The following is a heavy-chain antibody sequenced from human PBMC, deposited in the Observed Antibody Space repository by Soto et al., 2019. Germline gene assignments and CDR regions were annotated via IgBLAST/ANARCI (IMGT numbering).Heavy chain of an antibody. CDR1: GGTFSSYA. J-gene: IGHJ2*01. V-gene: IGHV1-69*12. D-gene: IGHD2-8*01. CDR3: ERVVDCTNGVGWPAWYFDL. CDR2: IIPIFGTA. Sequence: QVQLVQSGAEVKKPGSSVKVSCKASGGTFSSYAISWVRQAPGQGLEWMGGIIPIFGTANYAQKFQGRVTITADESTGTAYMELSSLGSEDTAVYYCERVVDCTNGVGWPAWYFDLWGRGTLVTVSS.